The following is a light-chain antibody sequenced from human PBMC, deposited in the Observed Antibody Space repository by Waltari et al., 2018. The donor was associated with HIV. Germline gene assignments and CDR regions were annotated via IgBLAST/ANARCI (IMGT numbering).Light chain of an antibody. J-gene: IGLJ1*01. CDR1: SSDVGADNY. V-gene: IGLV2-14*01. CDR3: NSYSTTYTPCV. CDR2: DVS. Sequence: QSALTQPASVSGSPGQSITISCTRSSSDVGADNYVSWYQQHPGKAHKLVIYDVSNRPSGVSNRFSGSKSGNTASLTISGLQTEDEADYYCNSYSTTYTPCVFGTGTRVTVL.